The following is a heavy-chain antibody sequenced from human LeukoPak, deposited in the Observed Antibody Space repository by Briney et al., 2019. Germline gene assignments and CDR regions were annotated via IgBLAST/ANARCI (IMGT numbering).Heavy chain of an antibody. D-gene: IGHD2-8*01. CDR1: GGSISSDY. CDR3: ARQLTGAPLDT. CDR2: IYYSGST. V-gene: IGHV4-59*08. J-gene: IGHJ3*01. Sequence: SETLSLTCTVSGGSISSDYWNGIRQPPGKGLEWIGYIYYSGSTNYNPSLKSRVTRSVDTSKNQFSLKLSSVTAADTAVYYCARQLTGAPLDTGGQGTMVTVSS.